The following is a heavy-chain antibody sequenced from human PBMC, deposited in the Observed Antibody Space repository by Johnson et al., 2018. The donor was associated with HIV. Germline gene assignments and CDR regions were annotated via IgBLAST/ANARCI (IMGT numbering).Heavy chain of an antibody. D-gene: IGHD3-10*01. CDR1: GFTFSRYW. Sequence: VQLVESGGGLVQPGGSLRLSCAASGFTFSRYWMSWVRQAPGKGLEWVANIKQDGSEKYYVDSVKGRFTISSDNAKNSLYLQMNSLRAEDTALSYCARGRATGSGRSAFDIWGQGTMVTVSS. CDR3: ARGRATGSGRSAFDI. CDR2: IKQDGSEK. V-gene: IGHV3-7*03. J-gene: IGHJ3*02.